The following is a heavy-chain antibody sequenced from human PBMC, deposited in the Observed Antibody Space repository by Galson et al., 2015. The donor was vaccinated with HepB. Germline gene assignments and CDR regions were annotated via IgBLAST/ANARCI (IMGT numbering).Heavy chain of an antibody. CDR3: ARGPDILTPMDV. D-gene: IGHD3-9*01. CDR2: MNPNSGNT. V-gene: IGHV1-8*01. Sequence: SVKVSCKASGYTFTSYDTNWVRQATGQGLEWMGWMNPNSGNTGYAQKFQGRVTMTRNTSISTAYMELSSLRSEDTAVYYCARGPDILTPMDVWGKGTTVTVSS. CDR1: GYTFTSYD. J-gene: IGHJ6*03.